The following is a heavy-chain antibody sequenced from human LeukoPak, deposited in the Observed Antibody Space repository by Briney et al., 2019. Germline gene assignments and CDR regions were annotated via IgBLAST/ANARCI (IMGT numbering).Heavy chain of an antibody. CDR2: INPNSGGT. D-gene: IGHD6-19*01. J-gene: IGHJ4*02. V-gene: IGHV1-2*04. Sequence: ASVKVSCKASGYTFTGYYMHWVRQAPGQGLEWMGWINPNSGGTNYAQKFQGWVTMTRDTSISTAYMELSRLRSDDTAIYYCARGHTSGWYGEGYYFDYWGQGTLVTVSS. CDR1: GYTFTGYY. CDR3: ARGHTSGWYGEGYYFDY.